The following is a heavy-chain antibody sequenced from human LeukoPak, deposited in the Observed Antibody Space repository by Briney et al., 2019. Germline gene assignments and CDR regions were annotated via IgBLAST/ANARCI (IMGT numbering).Heavy chain of an antibody. CDR2: INPNSGGT. J-gene: IGHJ4*02. Sequence: ASVKVSCKASGYTFTGYYMHWVRQAPGQGLEWMGWINPNSGGTNYAQKFQGRVTMTRDTSISTAYMELSRLRSDDTAVYYCARGRNTKSAAAPVDYWGQGTLVTVSS. D-gene: IGHD6-13*01. CDR3: ARGRNTKSAAAPVDY. CDR1: GYTFTGYY. V-gene: IGHV1-2*02.